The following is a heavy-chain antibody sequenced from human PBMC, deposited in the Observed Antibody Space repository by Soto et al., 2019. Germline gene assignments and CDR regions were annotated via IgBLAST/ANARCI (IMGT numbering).Heavy chain of an antibody. J-gene: IGHJ4*02. CDR1: GFTFSSYG. CDR3: ARGSEWLASIDY. Sequence: QVQLVESGGGVVQPGRSLRLPCAASGFTFSSYGMHWVRQAPGKGLEWVAVIWYDGSNKYYADSVKGRFTISRDNSKNTLYLQMNSLRAEDTAVYYCARGSEWLASIDYWGQGTLVTVSS. V-gene: IGHV3-33*01. CDR2: IWYDGSNK. D-gene: IGHD5-12*01.